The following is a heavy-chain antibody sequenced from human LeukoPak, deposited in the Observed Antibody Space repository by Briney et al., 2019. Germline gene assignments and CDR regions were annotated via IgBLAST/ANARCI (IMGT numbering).Heavy chain of an antibody. CDR3: ARDDVDNALDY. CDR1: GYNFVQYG. J-gene: IGHJ4*02. CDR2: ISPYPGNT. D-gene: IGHD1-1*01. Sequence: GASVKVSCKASGYNFVQYGFSWVRQAPGQGLEWMAWISPYPGNTVFAQRFQDRITLTTDTSTTTAYMELRSLISNDTAVYYCARDDVDNALDYWGQGTPVTVSS. V-gene: IGHV1-18*04.